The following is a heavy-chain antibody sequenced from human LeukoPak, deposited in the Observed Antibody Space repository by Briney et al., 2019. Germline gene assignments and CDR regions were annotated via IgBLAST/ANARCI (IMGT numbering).Heavy chain of an antibody. V-gene: IGHV3-23*01. CDR3: AKSFGPVIAAAGTGAD. CDR2: ISGSGTST. J-gene: IGHJ4*02. D-gene: IGHD6-13*01. Sequence: GGSLRLSCAASGFTFSSYAMNWVRQAPGKGLEWVSVISGSGTSTDYADSVKGRFTISRDNSKNTLYLQMNSLRVEDTAVYYCAKSFGPVIAAAGTGADWGQGTLVTVSS. CDR1: GFTFSSYA.